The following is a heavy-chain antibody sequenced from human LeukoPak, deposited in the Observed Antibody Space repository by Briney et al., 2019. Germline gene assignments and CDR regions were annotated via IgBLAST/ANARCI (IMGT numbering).Heavy chain of an antibody. V-gene: IGHV4-39*01. CDR1: GGSISSSSYY. CDR3: ASMPGVWFGELSSAYFDY. D-gene: IGHD3-10*01. J-gene: IGHJ4*02. Sequence: KASETLSLTCTVSGGSISSSSYYWGWIRQPPGKGLEWIGSIYYSGSTYYNPSLKSRVTISVDTSKNQFSLKLSSVTAADTAVYYCASMPGVWFGELSSAYFDYWGQGTLVTVSS. CDR2: IYYSGST.